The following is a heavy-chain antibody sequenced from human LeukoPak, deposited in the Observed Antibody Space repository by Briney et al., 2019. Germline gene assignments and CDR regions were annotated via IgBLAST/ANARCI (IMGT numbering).Heavy chain of an antibody. CDR1: GFTFSTYS. V-gene: IGHV3-21*01. CDR2: ISSSSRHR. D-gene: IGHD4-17*01. CDR3: VRDFNTVTTAYLQH. Sequence: GGSMRLSCVASGFTFSTYSMNWVRQAPGKGLEWVSSISSSSRHRYYADSVKGRFTISRDDAKTSVYLQRNSVRDEETAVYYCVRDFNTVTTAYLQHWGQGTLVTVSS. J-gene: IGHJ1*01.